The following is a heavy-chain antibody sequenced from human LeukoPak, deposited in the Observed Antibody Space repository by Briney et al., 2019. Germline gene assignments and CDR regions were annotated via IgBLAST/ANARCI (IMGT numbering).Heavy chain of an antibody. D-gene: IGHD5-18*01. CDR2: IRYDGSNK. Sequence: PGGSLRLSCAASGFTFSSYGMHWVRQAPGKGLEWVAFIRYDGSNKYYADSVKGRFTISRDNSKKTLYLQMNSLRAEDTAMYYCAKVGTAMVSSDPYMDVWGKGTTVTISS. CDR1: GFTFSSYG. CDR3: AKVGTAMVSSDPYMDV. J-gene: IGHJ6*03. V-gene: IGHV3-30*02.